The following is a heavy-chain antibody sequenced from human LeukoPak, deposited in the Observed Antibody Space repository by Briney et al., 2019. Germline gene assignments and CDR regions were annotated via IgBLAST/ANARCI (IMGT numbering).Heavy chain of an antibody. CDR2: IYYSGST. V-gene: IGHV4-30-4*08. D-gene: IGHD2-15*01. Sequence: PSQTLSLTCTVSGGSISSVDSYWNWIRQHPGKGLEWIGYIYYSGSTHYNPSLKSRVTISVDTSKNQFSLKLSSVTAADTAVYYCARGCTSGSCYFDYWGQGTLVTVSS. CDR1: GGSISSVDSY. J-gene: IGHJ4*02. CDR3: ARGCTSGSCYFDY.